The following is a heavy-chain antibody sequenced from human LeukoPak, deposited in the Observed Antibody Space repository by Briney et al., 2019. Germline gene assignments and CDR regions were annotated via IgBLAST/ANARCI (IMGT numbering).Heavy chain of an antibody. CDR1: GFTFSSYW. CDR3: AKDGAASTYFDN. J-gene: IGHJ4*02. Sequence: PGGSLRLSCAASGFTFSSYWMSWVRQAPGKGLEWVANIKQDGSEKYYADSVKGRFTISRDNSKNTLYLQMDSLRAEDTAVYYCAKDGAASTYFDNWGPGTLVTVSS. D-gene: IGHD4/OR15-4a*01. CDR2: IKQDGSEK. V-gene: IGHV3-7*01.